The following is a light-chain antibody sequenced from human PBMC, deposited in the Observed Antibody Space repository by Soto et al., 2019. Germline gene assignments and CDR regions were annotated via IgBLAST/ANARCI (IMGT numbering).Light chain of an antibody. CDR2: EGS. CDR1: SSDVGSYNP. Sequence: QSALTQPASVSGSPGQSITISCTGTSSDVGSYNPVSWYQQHPGKAPKFMIYEGSKRPSGVSNRFSGSKSSNTASLTISGLQAEDEADYYCCSFGGSSTLVFGGGTQLTVL. J-gene: IGLJ2*01. V-gene: IGLV2-23*01. CDR3: CSFGGSSTLV.